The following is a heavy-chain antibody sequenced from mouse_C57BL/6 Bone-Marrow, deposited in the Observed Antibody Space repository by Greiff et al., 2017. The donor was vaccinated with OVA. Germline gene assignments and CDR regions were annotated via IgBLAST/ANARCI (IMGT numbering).Heavy chain of an antibody. CDR1: GYTFTDYY. D-gene: IGHD2-2*01. J-gene: IGHJ2*01. V-gene: IGHV1-76*01. CDR2: IYPGSGNI. Sequence: VQRVESGAELVRPGASVKLSCKASGYTFTDYYISWVKQRPGQGLEWIARIYPGSGNIYYNEKFKGKATLTAEKSSSTAYMQLSSLTSADSAVYFCARSERLRDYFDYWGQGTTLTVSS. CDR3: ARSERLRDYFDY.